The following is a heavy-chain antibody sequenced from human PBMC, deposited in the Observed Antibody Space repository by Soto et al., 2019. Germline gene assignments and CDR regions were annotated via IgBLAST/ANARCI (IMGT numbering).Heavy chain of an antibody. Sequence: EVQLVESGGGLVQPGGSLRLSCATSGFTFTNYWTHWVRQAPGEGLVWVSRISGDGSRTNYADSVKGRFTISRDNAKTSLYLQMNSLRADDTADYYCARGAGGAYYLDYWGQGTLVTVSS. J-gene: IGHJ4*02. D-gene: IGHD3-10*01. CDR3: ARGAGGAYYLDY. V-gene: IGHV3-74*01. CDR2: ISGDGSRT. CDR1: GFTFTNYW.